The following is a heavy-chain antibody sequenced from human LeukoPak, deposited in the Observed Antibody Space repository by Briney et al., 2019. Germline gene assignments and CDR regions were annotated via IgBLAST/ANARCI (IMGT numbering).Heavy chain of an antibody. V-gene: IGHV3-48*03. CDR3: AKEREGGLNSFDY. CDR2: ISSSGSTI. J-gene: IGHJ4*02. CDR1: GFTFSSYE. Sequence: GGSLRLSCAASGFTFSSYEMNWVRQAPGKGLEWVSYISSSGSTIYYADSVKGRFTISRDNAKNSLYLQMNSLRAEDTAVYYCAKEREGGLNSFDYWGQGTLVTVSS. D-gene: IGHD1-1*01.